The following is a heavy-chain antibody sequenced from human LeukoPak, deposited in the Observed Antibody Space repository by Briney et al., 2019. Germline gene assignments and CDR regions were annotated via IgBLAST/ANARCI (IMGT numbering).Heavy chain of an antibody. CDR3: ARFPDLESYAFDI. CDR2: IYYSGST. V-gene: IGHV4-31*03. Sequence: SETLSLTCTVSGGSISSGGYYWSWIRQHPGKGLEWIGYIYYSGSTYYNPSLKSRVTISVDTSKNQFSLELSSVTAADTAVYYCARFPDLESYAFDIWGQGTMVTVSS. CDR1: GGSISSGGYY. J-gene: IGHJ3*02. D-gene: IGHD3-16*02.